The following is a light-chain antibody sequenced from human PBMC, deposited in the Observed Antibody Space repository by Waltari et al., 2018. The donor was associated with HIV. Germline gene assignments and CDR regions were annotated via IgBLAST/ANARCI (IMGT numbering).Light chain of an antibody. J-gene: IGLJ1*01. Sequence: QSVLTQPPSASGTPGQRVTISCSGSNSNIGSYTLDWYQQFPGTAPKLLIYSNDQRPSGVPDRFSGSKSGTSASLAISGLQSEDEADYYCAAWDDSLNGYVFGSGTKVTVL. CDR3: AAWDDSLNGYV. CDR1: NSNIGSYT. CDR2: SND. V-gene: IGLV1-44*01.